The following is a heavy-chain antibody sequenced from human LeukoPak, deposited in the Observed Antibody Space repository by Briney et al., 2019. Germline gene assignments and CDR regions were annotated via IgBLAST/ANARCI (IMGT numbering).Heavy chain of an antibody. CDR1: GGSISSNSNY. CDR3: ARQALWFFDH. Sequence: SETLSLTCTVSGGSISSNSNYWAWIRQPPGRGLEWIGSISYGGSTYYSPSLESRVTISVDTSKNQFSLDLSSVTAADTAVYYCARQALWFFDHWGQGTLVTVSS. J-gene: IGHJ4*02. V-gene: IGHV4-39*01. CDR2: ISYGGST. D-gene: IGHD2-21*01.